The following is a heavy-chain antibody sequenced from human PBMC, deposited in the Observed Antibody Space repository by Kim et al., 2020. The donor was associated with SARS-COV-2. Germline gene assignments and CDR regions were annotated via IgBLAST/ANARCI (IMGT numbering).Heavy chain of an antibody. J-gene: IGHJ3*02. Sequence: TTEYNPSLQSRVTLSVDTSKNQFSLKLTSVTAADTAVYYCAREGGRAFDIWGQGTMVTVSS. CDR2: TT. V-gene: IGHV4-4*07. CDR3: AREGGRAFDI.